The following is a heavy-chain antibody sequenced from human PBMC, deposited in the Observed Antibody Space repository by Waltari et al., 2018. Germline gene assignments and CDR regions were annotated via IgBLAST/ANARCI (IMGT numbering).Heavy chain of an antibody. V-gene: IGHV1-3*01. CDR3: ATVGYCSGGSCRKPPT. D-gene: IGHD2-15*01. CDR2: INAGNGNT. J-gene: IGHJ4*02. CDR1: GYPFTSSD. Sequence: QVQLVQSGAEVKKPGASVKVSCKASGYPFTSSDMQWVRPAPGQRLEWMGWINAGNGNTKYSQKFQGRVTITRDTSASTAYMELSSLRSEDTAVYYCATVGYCSGGSCRKPPTWGQGTLVTVSS.